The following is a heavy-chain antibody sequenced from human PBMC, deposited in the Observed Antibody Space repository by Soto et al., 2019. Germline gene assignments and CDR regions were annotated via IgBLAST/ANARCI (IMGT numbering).Heavy chain of an antibody. V-gene: IGHV1-18*01. J-gene: IGHJ4*02. Sequence: ASSEASVFTSTRSGIGRARQAPADRIEWMGWISAYNRNTNYAQKLQGRVTMTTDTSTSTDYMELRSLRSDDTAVHYCARESGDGLVFFDYWGQGTLVTVSS. D-gene: IGHD4-17*01. CDR1: VFTSTRSG. CDR2: ISAYNRNT. CDR3: ARESGDGLVFFDY.